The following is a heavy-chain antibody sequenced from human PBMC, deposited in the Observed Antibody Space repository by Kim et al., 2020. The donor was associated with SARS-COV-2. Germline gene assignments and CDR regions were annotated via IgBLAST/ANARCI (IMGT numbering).Heavy chain of an antibody. V-gene: IGHV1-46*01. J-gene: IGHJ4*02. CDR3: AREPSQYYYDSSGYYIDY. D-gene: IGHD3-22*01. Sequence: HGRVTMTRDTSTSTVYMELSSLRSEDTAVYYCAREPSQYYYDSSGYYIDYWGQGTLVTVSS.